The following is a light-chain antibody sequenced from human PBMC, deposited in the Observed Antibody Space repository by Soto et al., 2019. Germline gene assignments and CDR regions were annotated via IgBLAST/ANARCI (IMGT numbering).Light chain of an antibody. V-gene: IGKV4-1*01. J-gene: IGKJ3*01. CDR2: WAS. CDR1: QSVLYSSNNKNY. Sequence: DIVMTQSQDSLAVSLGERATINCKSSQSVLYSSNNKNYLAWYQQKPGQPPKLLIYWASTRESGVPDRFSGSGSGTDFTLTISSLQAEDVAVYYCQQYHSTPLFTFGPGTKVDIK. CDR3: QQYHSTPLFT.